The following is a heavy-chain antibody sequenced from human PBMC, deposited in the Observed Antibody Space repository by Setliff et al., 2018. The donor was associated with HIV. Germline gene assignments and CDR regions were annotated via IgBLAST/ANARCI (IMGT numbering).Heavy chain of an antibody. Sequence: ASVKVSCKASGYAFTSNYIHWVRQAPGQGLEWMALIYPSNGDTTYAQSFQGRVTMTRDTSTSTLYMELSSLRSEDTAVYYCARDKDEDYGSTSFDYWGQGILVTVSS. CDR1: GYAFTSNY. D-gene: IGHD4-17*01. CDR2: IYPSNGDT. J-gene: IGHJ4*02. CDR3: ARDKDEDYGSTSFDY. V-gene: IGHV1-46*01.